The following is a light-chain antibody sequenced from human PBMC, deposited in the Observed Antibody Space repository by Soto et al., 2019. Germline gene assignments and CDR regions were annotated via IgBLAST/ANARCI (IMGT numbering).Light chain of an antibody. CDR1: SSDSGSYNL. V-gene: IGLV2-23*01. CDR3: CSYAGSSTYV. J-gene: IGLJ1*01. CDR2: EDS. Sequence: QSALTQPASVSGSPGQSITISCTGTSSDSGSYNLVSWYQQHPGKAPKLMIYEDSKRPSGVSNRFSGSKSGNTASLTISGLQAEDDADYYCCSYAGSSTYVFGTGTKLTVL.